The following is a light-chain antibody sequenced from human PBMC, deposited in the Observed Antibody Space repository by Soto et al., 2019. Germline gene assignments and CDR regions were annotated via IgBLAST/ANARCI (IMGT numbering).Light chain of an antibody. CDR1: SSNIGTNA. CDR3: AAWDDSLNGYV. Sequence: CVLTQPPSASGTPGQRVASSCSGGSSNIGTNAVNWYQQLPGTAPKLLIYNNNQRPSGVPDRFSGSKSGTSASLAISGLQSEDEADYYCAAWDDSLNGYVFGTGTKVTVL. CDR2: NNN. V-gene: IGLV1-44*01. J-gene: IGLJ1*01.